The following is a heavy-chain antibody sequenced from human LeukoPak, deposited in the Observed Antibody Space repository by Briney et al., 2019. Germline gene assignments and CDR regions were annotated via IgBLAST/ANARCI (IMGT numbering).Heavy chain of an antibody. V-gene: IGHV3-30*18. CDR2: ISYDGTNK. CDR1: GGSISSSS. Sequence: LSLTCTVSGGSISSSSYYWGWIRQAPGKGLEWVALISYDGTNKYYADSVKGRFTISRDNSNNTLYLQMSSLRADDTAVYYCAKDYYNGNPHSNDAFDIWGQGTMVIVSS. J-gene: IGHJ3*02. CDR3: AKDYYNGNPHSNDAFDI. D-gene: IGHD3-22*01.